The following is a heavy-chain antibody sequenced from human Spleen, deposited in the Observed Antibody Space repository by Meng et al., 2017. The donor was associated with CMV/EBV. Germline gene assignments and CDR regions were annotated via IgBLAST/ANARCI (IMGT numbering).Heavy chain of an antibody. Sequence: CKASGYTFTSYDINWVRQATGQGLEWMGWMNPNSGNTGYAQKFQGRVTMTRNTSISTAYMELSSLRSEDTAVYYCAREVVDGYHFDYWGQGTLVTVSS. D-gene: IGHD3/OR15-3a*01. CDR1: GYTFTSYD. CDR3: AREVVDGYHFDY. CDR2: MNPNSGNT. J-gene: IGHJ4*02. V-gene: IGHV1-8*01.